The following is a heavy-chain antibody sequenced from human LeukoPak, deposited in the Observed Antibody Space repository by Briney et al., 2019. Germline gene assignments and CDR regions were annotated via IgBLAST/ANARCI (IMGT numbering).Heavy chain of an antibody. CDR1: GGSISFYY. D-gene: IGHD1/OR15-1a*01. V-gene: IGHV4-4*07. Sequence: SDTLSLTCTVSGGSISFYYLNWIQQPAGKGLEWIGRIYSIGYTNYNPSLKNRVSMSVDTSTDQLFLKLTSVTAADTAVYYCARGEHSADYWGQGILVIVSS. J-gene: IGHJ4*02. CDR3: ARGEHSADY. CDR2: IYSIGYT.